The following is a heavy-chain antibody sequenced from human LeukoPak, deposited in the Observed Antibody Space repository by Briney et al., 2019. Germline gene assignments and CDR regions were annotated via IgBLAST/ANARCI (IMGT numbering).Heavy chain of an antibody. CDR3: TTPHDGY. CDR1: GFTFSNAW. CDR2: IKSITDGGTT. V-gene: IGHV3-15*01. Sequence: GGSLRLSCAASGFTFSNAWMSWVRQAPGKGLEWVGRIKSITDGGTTDYAAPVKGRFTISRDDSKNTLFLQMNSLKTEDTAVYYCTTPHDGYWGQGTLVTVSS. J-gene: IGHJ4*02.